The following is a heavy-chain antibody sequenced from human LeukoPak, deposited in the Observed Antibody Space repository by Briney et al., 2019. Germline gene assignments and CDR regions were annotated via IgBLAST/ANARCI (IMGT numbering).Heavy chain of an antibody. V-gene: IGHV3-30*03. D-gene: IGHD3-22*01. CDR1: GFTFSSYS. Sequence: GGSLRLSCAASGFTFSSYSMNWVRQAPGKGLEWVALISYDDTNKYYADSVKGRFTISRDTSKNTLYLQMNSLRTEDTAVYYCARGKDYSSGYYGASFDYWGQGTLVTVSS. CDR2: ISYDDTNK. CDR3: ARGKDYSSGYYGASFDY. J-gene: IGHJ4*02.